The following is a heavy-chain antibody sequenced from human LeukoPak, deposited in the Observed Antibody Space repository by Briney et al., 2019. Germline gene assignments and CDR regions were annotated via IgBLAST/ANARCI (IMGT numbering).Heavy chain of an antibody. D-gene: IGHD3-16*02. CDR3: ARDEGAFGGIIVPRD. CDR1: GFTFSNYG. V-gene: IGHV3-30*03. Sequence: GGSLRLSCAASGFTFSNYGMHWVRQAPGKGLEWVAVTLYDGSNNYYADSVKGRFTISRDDSNNTLYLQMHSLRAEDTAPYFCARDEGAFGGIIVPRDWGQGTLVTVSS. CDR2: TLYDGSNN. J-gene: IGHJ4*02.